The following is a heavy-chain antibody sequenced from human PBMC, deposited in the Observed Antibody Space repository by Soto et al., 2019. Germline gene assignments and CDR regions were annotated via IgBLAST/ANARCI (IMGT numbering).Heavy chain of an antibody. CDR3: ARDIMAP. J-gene: IGHJ5*02. Sequence: QVQLVQSGAEVKKPGASVKVSCKASGYTISTYDINWVRQAAGRGLEWMGWMSPASGDTGYAPSFQGRVAMTRNISINTAYLELSGLTPEDTGIYYCARDIMAPWGQGTLVTVSS. CDR1: GYTISTYD. CDR2: MSPASGDT. D-gene: IGHD5-12*01. V-gene: IGHV1-8*01.